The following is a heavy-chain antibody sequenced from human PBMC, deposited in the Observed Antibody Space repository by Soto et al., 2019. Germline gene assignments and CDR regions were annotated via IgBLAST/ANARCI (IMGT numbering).Heavy chain of an antibody. J-gene: IGHJ4*01. CDR1: GFTFSDAW. D-gene: IGHD6-19*01. V-gene: IGHV3-15*01. Sequence: EVQLVESGGGLVKPGGSLRLSCAASGFTFSDAWMSWVRQAPGKGLEWVGLIKKKTDGGTTDYAAPVKGRFTISRDDSKNTLYLQMSSLKTEDTAVYYCRTQWLDWGHGTLVTVSS. CDR3: RTQWLD. CDR2: IKKKTDGGTT.